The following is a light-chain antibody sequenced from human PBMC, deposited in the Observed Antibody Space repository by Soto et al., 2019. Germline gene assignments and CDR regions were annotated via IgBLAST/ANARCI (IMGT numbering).Light chain of an antibody. V-gene: IGKV3-20*01. J-gene: IGKJ3*01. CDR1: QSVSSSY. Sequence: EIVLTQSPGTLSLSPGERATLSCRASQSVSSSYLAWYQQKPGQAPRLLIYDASSRATGIPDRFSGSGFGTDFTLTISRLEPEDFAVYYCQQYGTSFTFGPGTKVDFK. CDR3: QQYGTSFT. CDR2: DAS.